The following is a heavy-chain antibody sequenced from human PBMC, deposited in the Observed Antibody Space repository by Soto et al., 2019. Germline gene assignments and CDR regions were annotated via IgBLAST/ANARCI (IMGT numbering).Heavy chain of an antibody. CDR3: ARATTVPGYYYYGMDV. V-gene: IGHV4-30-2*01. CDR1: GGSISSGGYS. J-gene: IGHJ6*02. Sequence: SETLSLTCAVSGGSISSGGYSWSWIRQPPGKGLEWIGYIYHSGSTYYNPSLKSRVTISVDRSKNQFSLKLSSVTAADTAVYYCARATTVPGYYYYGMDVWGQGTTVTVSS. D-gene: IGHD4-4*01. CDR2: IYHSGST.